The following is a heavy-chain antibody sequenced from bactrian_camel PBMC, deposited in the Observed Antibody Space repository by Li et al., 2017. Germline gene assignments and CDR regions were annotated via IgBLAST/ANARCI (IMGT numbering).Heavy chain of an antibody. D-gene: IGHD6*01. CDR1: GFTFDDSD. V-gene: IGHV3S63*01. Sequence: HVQLVESGGGSVQAGETLRLSCTASGFTFDDSDMAWFRQAPGKEREGVAAIVSDGSTRYADSVKGRFTISRDNAKNTVYLQMISLESEDTALYYCAAGPWYTDEYKYWGQGTQVTVS. CDR2: IVSDGST. J-gene: IGHJ4*01. CDR3: AAGPWYTDEYKY.